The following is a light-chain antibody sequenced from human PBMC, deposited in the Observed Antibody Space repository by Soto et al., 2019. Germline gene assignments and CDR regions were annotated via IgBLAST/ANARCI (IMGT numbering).Light chain of an antibody. J-gene: IGKJ1*01. Sequence: DIQITQSPSILSASVGDRVTITCRASQSIGRFLAWYQHQPGKAPKLLIYDASTLESGVPSRLSGTGSGTEFTFSITSLQPEDFGTYYCQQCYMGWTFGQGTKVDI. CDR1: QSIGRF. V-gene: IGKV1-5*01. CDR3: QQCYMGWT. CDR2: DAS.